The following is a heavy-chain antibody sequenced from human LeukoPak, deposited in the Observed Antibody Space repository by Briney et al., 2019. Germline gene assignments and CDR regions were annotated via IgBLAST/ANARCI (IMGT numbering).Heavy chain of an antibody. V-gene: IGHV1-2*02. Sequence: GASVKVSYKASGYTFTGYYMHWVRQAPGQGLEWMGWINPNSGGTNYAQKFQGGVTMTRDTSISTAYMELSRLRSDDTAVYYCARGYAAAGTGLFDYWGQGTLVTVSS. CDR2: INPNSGGT. CDR1: GYTFTGYY. D-gene: IGHD6-13*01. CDR3: ARGYAAAGTGLFDY. J-gene: IGHJ4*02.